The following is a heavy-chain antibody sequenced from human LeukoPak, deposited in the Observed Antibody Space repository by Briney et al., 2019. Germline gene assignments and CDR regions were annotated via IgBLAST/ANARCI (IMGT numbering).Heavy chain of an antibody. CDR2: ISYDGSNK. Sequence: PGGSLRLSCAASGFTFSSYAMHWIRQAPGKGLEWVAVISYDGSNKYYADSVKGRFTISRDNSKNTLYLQMNSLRAEDTAVYYCARDPTPYYYDSSGYLSPPSYFDYWGQGTLVTVSS. CDR3: ARDPTPYYYDSSGYLSPPSYFDY. J-gene: IGHJ4*02. D-gene: IGHD3-22*01. CDR1: GFTFSSYA. V-gene: IGHV3-30-3*01.